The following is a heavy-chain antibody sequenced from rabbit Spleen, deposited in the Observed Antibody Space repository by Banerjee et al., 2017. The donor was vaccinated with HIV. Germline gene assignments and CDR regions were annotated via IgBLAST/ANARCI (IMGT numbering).Heavy chain of an antibody. J-gene: IGHJ4*01. Sequence: QSLEESGGDLVKPGGTLTLTCTASGIDFSSYAMSWVRQAPGKGLEWIACIYGGSGGSTYYANWVNGRFTISSHNAQNTLYLQLNSLTAADTATYFCVREAGYGGYGDANLWGPGTLVTVS. CDR1: GIDFSSYA. CDR3: VREAGYGGYGDANL. D-gene: IGHD6-1*01. V-gene: IGHV1S40*01. CDR2: IYGGSGGST.